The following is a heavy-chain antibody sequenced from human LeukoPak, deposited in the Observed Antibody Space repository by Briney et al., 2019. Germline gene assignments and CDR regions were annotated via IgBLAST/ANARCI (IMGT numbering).Heavy chain of an antibody. CDR3: AKVIRGGYGMDV. D-gene: IGHD3-10*01. Sequence: GGSLRLSCAASGFTFSSFGMNWVRQAPGKGQEGVSYISYSSSLTDYADSVKGRFTISRDNAKNSLSLQLNSLRDEDTAVYFCAKVIRGGYGMDVWGQGTTVTVS. CDR2: ISYSSSLT. CDR1: GFTFSSFG. V-gene: IGHV3-48*02. J-gene: IGHJ6*02.